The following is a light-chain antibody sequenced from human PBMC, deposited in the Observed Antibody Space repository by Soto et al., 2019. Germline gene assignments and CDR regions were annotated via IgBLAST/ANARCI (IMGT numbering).Light chain of an antibody. CDR1: QSVSSY. Sequence: EIVLTQSPATLSLSPGERATLSCRASQSVSSYLAWYQQKPGQAPRLLIYDTSNRATGIPARFSGSGSGTAFTLTISSLEPEDFAVYYCQHRSNWPWTFGGGTKVEIK. J-gene: IGKJ4*01. CDR3: QHRSNWPWT. CDR2: DTS. V-gene: IGKV3-11*01.